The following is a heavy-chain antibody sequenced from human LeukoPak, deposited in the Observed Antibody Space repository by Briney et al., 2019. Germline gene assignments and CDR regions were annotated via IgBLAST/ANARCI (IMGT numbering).Heavy chain of an antibody. CDR3: ARGRSGYRYYYYYYMDV. J-gene: IGHJ6*03. CDR2: IIPIFGTA. Sequence: ASVKVSCKASGGTFSSYAISWVRQAPGRGLEWMGGIIPIFGTANYAQKFQGRVTITRNTSISTAYMELSSLRSEDTAVYYCARGRSGYRYYYYYYMDVWGKGTTVTVSS. CDR1: GGTFSSYA. D-gene: IGHD3-22*01. V-gene: IGHV1-69*05.